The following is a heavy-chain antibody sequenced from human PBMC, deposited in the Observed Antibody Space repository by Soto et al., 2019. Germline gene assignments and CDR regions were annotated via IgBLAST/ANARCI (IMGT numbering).Heavy chain of an antibody. V-gene: IGHV3-48*02. CDR3: ARDKVRFLEWLGEYYYYGMDV. D-gene: IGHD3-3*01. Sequence: GGSLRLSCAASGLTFSSYGMNWVRQDTGKGLEWVSYISSSSSTIYYADSVKGRFTISRDNAKNSLYLQMNSLRDEDTAVYYCARDKVRFLEWLGEYYYYGMDVWGQGTTVTVSS. CDR1: GLTFSSYG. J-gene: IGHJ6*02. CDR2: ISSSSSTI.